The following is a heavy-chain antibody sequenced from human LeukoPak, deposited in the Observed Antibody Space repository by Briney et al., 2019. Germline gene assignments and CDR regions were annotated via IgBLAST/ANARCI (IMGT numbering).Heavy chain of an antibody. V-gene: IGHV4-59*01. CDR2: IYDSEST. CDR3: ARHSAHSSTNDAFDI. J-gene: IGHJ3*02. D-gene: IGHD6-13*01. CDR1: GGSISSYY. Sequence: SETLSLTCTVSGGSISSYYWSWIRQPPGKGLEWIGYIYDSESTNYNPSLKSRVTILIDTSKDQFSLKLSSVTAADTAVYYCARHSAHSSTNDAFDIWGQGTMVTVSS.